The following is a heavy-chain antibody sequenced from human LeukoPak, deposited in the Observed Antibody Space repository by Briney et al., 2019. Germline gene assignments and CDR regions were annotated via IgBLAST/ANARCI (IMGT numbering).Heavy chain of an antibody. Sequence: AGGCLRLSCAASVFTLSSYGMLWVRQARCKGLEWVAVISYDGSNKYYADSVKGRFTISRDNSKNTLYLQMNSLRAEDTAVYYCAKGGGLGSSRHLPFDYWGQGTLVTVSS. CDR2: ISYDGSNK. CDR3: AKGGGLGSSRHLPFDY. V-gene: IGHV3-30*18. D-gene: IGHD6-13*01. J-gene: IGHJ4*02. CDR1: VFTLSSYG.